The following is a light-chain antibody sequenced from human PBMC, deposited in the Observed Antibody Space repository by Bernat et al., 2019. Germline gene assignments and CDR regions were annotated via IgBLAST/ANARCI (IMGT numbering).Light chain of an antibody. CDR3: CSYAGSSTWV. CDR1: SSDVGSYNL. CDR2: EGS. Sequence: QSALTQPASVSGSPGQSITISCTGTSSDVGSYNLVSWYQQHAGKAPKVMIYEGSKRPSGVSNRFSASKSGNTASQTIPGLQAEEEADYYCCSYAGSSTWVFGVGTKLAVL. V-gene: IGLV2-23*01. J-gene: IGLJ3*02.